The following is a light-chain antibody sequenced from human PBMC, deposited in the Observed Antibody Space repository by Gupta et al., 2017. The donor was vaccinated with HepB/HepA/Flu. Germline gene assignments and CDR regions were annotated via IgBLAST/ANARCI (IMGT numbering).Light chain of an antibody. V-gene: IGKV2-28*01. CDR3: TQELQTPPT. J-gene: IGKJ2*01. Sequence: DIAMTHSSLFLPVTPGEPASISCRSSQSLQHTSGYDYLDWYKQKPGQAPQRLIYLASKRASGVPDRFSGSGSGTDCTQIISRGEAEDVGVYYCTQELQTPPTFGQGTXLEIK. CDR2: LAS. CDR1: QSLQHTSGYDY.